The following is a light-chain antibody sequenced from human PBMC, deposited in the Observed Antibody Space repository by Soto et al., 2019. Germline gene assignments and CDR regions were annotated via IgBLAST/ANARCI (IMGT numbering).Light chain of an antibody. V-gene: IGLV2-23*02. CDR3: CSAGGSPTYV. CDR2: EVN. Sequence: QSALTQPASVSGSPGQSITISCTGTSSNVGSYKLVSWYQQHPGKAPKLMIFEVNKRPSGVSNRFSGSKSGNTASLTISGLKVEDEADYYCCSAGGSPTYVFGPGTKLTVL. CDR1: SSNVGSYKL. J-gene: IGLJ1*01.